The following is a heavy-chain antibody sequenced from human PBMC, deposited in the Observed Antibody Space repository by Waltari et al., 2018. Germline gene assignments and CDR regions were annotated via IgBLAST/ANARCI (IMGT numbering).Heavy chain of an antibody. D-gene: IGHD3-16*01. Sequence: EVQLVESGGGLIQPGGSLRLSCAASGFTVSSNYMSWVRQAPGKGLEWVSVIYSGGSTYYADSVKGRFTISRDNSKNTLYLQMNSQRAEDTAVYYCARDGGVGNWYFDLWGRGTLVTVSS. CDR2: IYSGGST. J-gene: IGHJ2*01. V-gene: IGHV3-53*01. CDR1: GFTVSSNY. CDR3: ARDGGVGNWYFDL.